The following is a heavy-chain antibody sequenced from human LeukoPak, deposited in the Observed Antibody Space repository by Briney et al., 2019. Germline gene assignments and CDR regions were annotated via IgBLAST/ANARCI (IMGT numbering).Heavy chain of an antibody. CDR1: GFTFIIYG. J-gene: IGHJ3*02. Sequence: GGSLRLSCAASGFTFIIYGMHWVRQAPGKGLEWVAAISYDGTNKYYADSVEGRFTISRDNSKNTLYLQMNSLRPEDTAIYYCAKSKPPREYCSVTTCYAGFGAFDIWGQGTMVTVFS. D-gene: IGHD2-2*01. V-gene: IGHV3-30*18. CDR3: AKSKPPREYCSVTTCYAGFGAFDI. CDR2: ISYDGTNK.